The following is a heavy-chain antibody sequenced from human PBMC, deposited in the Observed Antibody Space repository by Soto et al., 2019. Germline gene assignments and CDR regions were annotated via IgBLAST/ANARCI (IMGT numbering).Heavy chain of an antibody. V-gene: IGHV1-69*13. Sequence: RASVKVSCKASGGTFSSYAISWVRQAPGQGLEWMGGIIPIFGTANYAQKFQGRVTITADESTSTAYMELSSLRSEDTAVYYCARKTVVTQFRGMDVWGQGTTVTVSS. CDR1: GGTFSSYA. CDR3: ARKTVVTQFRGMDV. J-gene: IGHJ6*02. D-gene: IGHD2-15*01. CDR2: IIPIFGTA.